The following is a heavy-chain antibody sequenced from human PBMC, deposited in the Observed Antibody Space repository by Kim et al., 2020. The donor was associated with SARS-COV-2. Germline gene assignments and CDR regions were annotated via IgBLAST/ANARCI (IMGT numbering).Heavy chain of an antibody. J-gene: IGHJ4*02. CDR1: GGSFSGYY. V-gene: IGHV4-34*01. D-gene: IGHD3-9*01. Sequence: SETLSLTCAVYGGSFSGYYWSWIRQPPGKGLEWIGEINHSGSTNYNPSLKSRVTISVDTSKNQFSLKLSSVTAADTAVYYCARGGQVLRYFDWSWTRPFYYFDYWGQGTLVTVSS. CDR3: ARGGQVLRYFDWSWTRPFYYFDY. CDR2: INHSGST.